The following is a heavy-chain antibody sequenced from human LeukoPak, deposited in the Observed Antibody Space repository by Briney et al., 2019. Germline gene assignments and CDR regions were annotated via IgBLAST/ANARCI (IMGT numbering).Heavy chain of an antibody. D-gene: IGHD1-26*01. CDR3: ARVRSGSYDTTFESSLDY. V-gene: IGHV1-2*02. Sequence: GASVNVSCKASGYTFTGYYMHWVRQAPRQGLEWMGWINPNSGGTNYAQKFQGRVTMTRDTYISTAYLEPSRLRSDDTAVYYCARVRSGSYDTTFESSLDYWGQGTLVTASS. CDR2: INPNSGGT. CDR1: GYTFTGYY. J-gene: IGHJ4*02.